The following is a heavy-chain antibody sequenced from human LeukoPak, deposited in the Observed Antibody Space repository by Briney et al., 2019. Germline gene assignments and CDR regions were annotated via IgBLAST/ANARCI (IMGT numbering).Heavy chain of an antibody. V-gene: IGHV3-7*04. Sequence: GGSLRLSCAASGFTFEIYWMSWVRQALGKGLEWVANIRKDGSEKNYVDSVKGRLTISRDNAKNSLYLQMNSLRADDTALYYCARHWEGVESDAFDIWGQGTMVTVSS. CDR2: IRKDGSEK. J-gene: IGHJ3*02. CDR3: ARHWEGVESDAFDI. CDR1: GFTFEIYW. D-gene: IGHD1-26*01.